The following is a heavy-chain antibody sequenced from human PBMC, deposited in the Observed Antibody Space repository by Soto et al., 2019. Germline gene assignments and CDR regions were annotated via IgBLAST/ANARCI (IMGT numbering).Heavy chain of an antibody. D-gene: IGHD3-10*01. CDR3: ARSRSGAVADSLDF. J-gene: IGHJ4*02. Sequence: PGGSLRLSCAASGFTFSRYAIHWVRQAPGKGLEWVAVISRDGTNKYYVDSVKGRFTISRDNSRNTLYLQMNSLRHEDAAVYYCARSRSGAVADSLDFWGQGTLVTV. CDR1: GFTFSRYA. V-gene: IGHV3-30*04. CDR2: ISRDGTNK.